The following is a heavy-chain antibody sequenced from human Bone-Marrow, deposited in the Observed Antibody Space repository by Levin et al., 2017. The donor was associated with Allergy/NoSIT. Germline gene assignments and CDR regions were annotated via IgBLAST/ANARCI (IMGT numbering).Heavy chain of an antibody. Sequence: GGSLRLSCAASRSTLSDYYITWIRQAPGKGLEWISHISPSGTSLYYADSVRGRFTISRDNAQNSVYLQMNSLTAEDSAIYYCARGGRGTSYFWQYWGQGTLVTVSS. J-gene: IGHJ4*02. CDR2: ISPSGTSL. V-gene: IGHV3-11*01. CDR1: RSTLSDYY. CDR3: ARGGRGTSYFWQY. D-gene: IGHD2-2*01.